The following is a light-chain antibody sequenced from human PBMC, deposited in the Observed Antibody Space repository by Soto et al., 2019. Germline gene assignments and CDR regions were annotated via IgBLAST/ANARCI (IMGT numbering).Light chain of an antibody. Sequence: EIVLTQAPGTLSLSPVEIASLYFTASLSVSSSYLAWYQQKPGQAPRLLIYGASSRATGIPDRFSGSGSGTDFTLTISRLEPEDFAVYYCQQYGTSRHGTFGQGTRLEIK. V-gene: IGKV3-20*01. CDR3: QQYGTSRHGT. J-gene: IGKJ5*01. CDR2: GAS. CDR1: LSVSSSY.